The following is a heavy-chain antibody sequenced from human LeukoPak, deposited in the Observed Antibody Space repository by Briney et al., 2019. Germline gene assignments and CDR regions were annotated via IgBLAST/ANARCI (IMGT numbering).Heavy chain of an antibody. CDR1: GLTFSDDH. V-gene: IGHV3-11*04. D-gene: IGHD6-19*01. Sequence: PGGSLRLSCVASGLTFSDDHVSWIRQAPGKGLEWVSYISPGSHSIYYVDSVKGRFTISRDNAKNSLYLQMNSLRAEDTAVYYCARSLAGDYYYFDYWGQGTLVTVSS. CDR3: ARSLAGDYYYFDY. J-gene: IGHJ4*02. CDR2: ISPGSHSI.